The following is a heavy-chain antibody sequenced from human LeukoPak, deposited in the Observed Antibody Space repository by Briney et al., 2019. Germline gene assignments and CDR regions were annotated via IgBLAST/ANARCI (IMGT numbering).Heavy chain of an antibody. V-gene: IGHV3-33*06. J-gene: IGHJ1*01. D-gene: IGHD3-22*01. CDR1: GFTFSSYG. CDR3: AKDQDYYDTSGYYYVGDFQH. Sequence: GGSLGLSCAASGFTFSSYGMHWVRQAPGKGLEWVAVIWYDGSNKYYADSVKGRFTISRDNSKNTLYLQMNSLRAEDTAVYYCAKDQDYYDTSGYYYVGDFQHWGQGTLVTVSS. CDR2: IWYDGSNK.